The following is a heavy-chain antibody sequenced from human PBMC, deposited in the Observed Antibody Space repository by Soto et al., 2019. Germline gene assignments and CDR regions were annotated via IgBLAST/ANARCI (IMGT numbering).Heavy chain of an antibody. CDR1: GFTFGSYA. CDR2: INSNGGST. Sequence: GGSLRLSCAASGFTFGSYAMHWVRQAPGKGLEYVSAINSNGGSTDYANSVKGRFTISRDNSKNTLCLQMGSLRAEDMAVYYCARGSNVHHFDYWGQGT. D-gene: IGHD6-6*01. J-gene: IGHJ4*02. V-gene: IGHV3-64*01. CDR3: ARGSNVHHFDY.